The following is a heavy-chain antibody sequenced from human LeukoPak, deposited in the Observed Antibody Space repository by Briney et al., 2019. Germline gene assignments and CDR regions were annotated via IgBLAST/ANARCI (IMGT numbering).Heavy chain of an antibody. V-gene: IGHV3-48*01. J-gene: IGHJ6*03. D-gene: IGHD2-15*01. Sequence: GGSLRLSCAASGFTFRSYGMHWVRQAPGKGLEWVSYISSSSSTIYYADSVKGRFTVSRDNAKNSLYLQMNSLRAEDTAVYYCARNYCSGGSCYFYYYYYMDVWGKGTTVTVSS. CDR3: ARNYCSGGSCYFYYYYYMDV. CDR1: GFTFRSYG. CDR2: ISSSSSTI.